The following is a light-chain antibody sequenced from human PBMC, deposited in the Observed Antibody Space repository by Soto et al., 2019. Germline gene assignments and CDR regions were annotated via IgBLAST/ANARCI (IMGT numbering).Light chain of an antibody. CDR2: GAS. V-gene: IGKV3-20*01. J-gene: IGKJ1*01. CDR1: QSVSSN. CDR3: QQYGSSQWT. Sequence: EIVMTQSPGILSVSPGERATLSCRASQSVSSNLAWYQQKPGQAPRLLIYGASSRATGIPDRFSGSGSGTDFTLTISRLEPEDFAVYYCQQYGSSQWTFGQGTKVDIK.